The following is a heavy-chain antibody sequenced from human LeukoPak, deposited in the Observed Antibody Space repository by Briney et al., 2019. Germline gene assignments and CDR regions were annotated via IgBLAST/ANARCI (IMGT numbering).Heavy chain of an antibody. CDR2: IKQDGDEK. J-gene: IGHJ3*01. V-gene: IGHV3-7*01. D-gene: IGHD3-10*01. CDR1: GFPFSSYW. CDR3: AREDYYGSGNYVAWGGAFDV. Sequence: PGGSLRLSCAASGFPFSSYWMTWVRQAPGKGLEWVANIKQDGDEKYYVDSVKGRFIISRDNAKNSLYLQMNSLRAEDTAVYYCAREDYYGSGNYVAWGGAFDVWGQGTTVTVSS.